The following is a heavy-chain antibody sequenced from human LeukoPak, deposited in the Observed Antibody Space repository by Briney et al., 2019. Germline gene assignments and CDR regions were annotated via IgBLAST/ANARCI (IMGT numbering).Heavy chain of an antibody. CDR3: ARDPTRKNIVVPGFDI. CDR1: GYTFTSYG. D-gene: IGHD2-2*01. CDR2: ISAYNGNT. Sequence: GASVKVSCKASGYTFTSYGITWARQAPGQGLEWMGWISAYNGNTNYAQKLQGRVTMTTDTSTSTAYMELRSLRSDDTAVYYCARDPTRKNIVVPGFDIWGQGTMVTVSS. V-gene: IGHV1-18*04. J-gene: IGHJ3*02.